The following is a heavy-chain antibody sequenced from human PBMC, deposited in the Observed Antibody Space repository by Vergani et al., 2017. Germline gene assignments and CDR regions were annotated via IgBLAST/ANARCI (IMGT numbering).Heavy chain of an antibody. D-gene: IGHD2-15*01. CDR1: GFTVSRNY. V-gene: IGHV3-53*01. Sequence: EVQLVESGGGLIQPGGSLRLSCAASGFTVSRNYMRWVRQAPRKGLEWVSVIYSGGSTYYADSVKGRFTISRENSKNTLYLQMNSLGAEDTAVYYCARGPSSDGWFDPWGQGTLVTVSS. CDR3: ARGPSSDGWFDP. CDR2: IYSGGST. J-gene: IGHJ5*02.